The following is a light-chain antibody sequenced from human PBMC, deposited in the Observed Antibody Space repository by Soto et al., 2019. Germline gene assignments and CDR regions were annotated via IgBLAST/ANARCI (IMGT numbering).Light chain of an antibody. V-gene: IGLV2-14*01. CDR1: SSDVGGYNY. CDR3: SSYTSSRGV. J-gene: IGLJ1*01. CDR2: DVS. Sequence: QCALTQPASVSGSPGRSITISCTGTSSDVGGYNYVSWYQQHPGKAPKLMIYDVSNRPSGVSNRFSGSKSGNTASLTISGLQAEDEADYYCSSYTSSRGVFGTGTKVTVL.